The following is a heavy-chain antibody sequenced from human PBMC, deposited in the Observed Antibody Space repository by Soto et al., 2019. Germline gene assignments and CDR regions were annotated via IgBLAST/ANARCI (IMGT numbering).Heavy chain of an antibody. J-gene: IGHJ4*02. V-gene: IGHV1-69*01. Sequence: QVQLVQSGAEVKKPGSSVKVSCKASGGTFSSYAISWVLQAPGQGLEWMGGIIPIFGTANYAQKFQGRVTITADESTSTADMELSSLRSEDTAVYYCASVRGYCSGGSCYFDYWGQGTLVTVSS. CDR3: ASVRGYCSGGSCYFDY. CDR1: GGTFSSYA. D-gene: IGHD2-15*01. CDR2: IIPIFGTA.